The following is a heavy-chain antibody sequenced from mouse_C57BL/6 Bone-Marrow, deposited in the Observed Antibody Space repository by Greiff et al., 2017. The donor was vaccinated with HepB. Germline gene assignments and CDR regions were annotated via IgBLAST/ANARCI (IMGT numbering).Heavy chain of an antibody. CDR3: APTAQATFAY. D-gene: IGHD3-2*02. CDR2: ISDGGSYT. V-gene: IGHV5-4*01. Sequence: EVQVVESGGGLVKPGGSLKLSCAASGFTFSSYAMSWVRQTPEKRLEWVATISDGGSYTYYPDNVKGRFTISRDNAKNNLYLQMSHLKSEDTAMYYCAPTAQATFAYWGQGTLVTVSA. CDR1: GFTFSSYA. J-gene: IGHJ3*01.